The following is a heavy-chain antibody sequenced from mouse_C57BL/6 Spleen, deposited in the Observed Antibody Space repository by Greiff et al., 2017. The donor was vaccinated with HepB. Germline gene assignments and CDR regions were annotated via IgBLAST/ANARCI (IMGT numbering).Heavy chain of an antibody. J-gene: IGHJ3*01. CDR2: INPGSGGT. D-gene: IGHD2-4*01. CDR1: GYAFTNYL. CDR3: ARGGDDYLFAY. V-gene: IGHV1-54*01. Sequence: QVQLQQSGAELVRPGTSVKVSCKASGYAFTNYLIEWVKQRPGQGLEWIGVINPGSGGTNYNEKFKGKATLTADKSSSTAYMQLSSLTSEDSAVYFGARGGDDYLFAYWGQGTLVTVSA.